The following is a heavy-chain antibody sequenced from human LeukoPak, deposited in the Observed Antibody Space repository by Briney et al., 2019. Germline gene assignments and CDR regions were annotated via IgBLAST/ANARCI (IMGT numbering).Heavy chain of an antibody. CDR2: INPSGGST. D-gene: IGHD3-22*01. J-gene: IGHJ6*03. Sequence: ASVKVSCKASGYTFTSYYMHWVRQAPGQGLEWMGIINPSGGSTSYAQKFQGRVTMTRDTSTSTVYMEPSSLRSEDTAVYYCARETGLYAADSSGYSYYYMDVWGKGTTVTVSS. CDR3: ARETGLYAADSSGYSYYYMDV. V-gene: IGHV1-46*01. CDR1: GYTFTSYY.